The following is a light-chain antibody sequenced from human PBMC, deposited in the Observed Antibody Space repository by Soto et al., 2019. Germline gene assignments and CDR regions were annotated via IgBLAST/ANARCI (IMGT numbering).Light chain of an antibody. CDR3: MQVLQTPP. CDR2: LAS. Sequence: EIVMTQAPLSLPVTPGEPASISCRSSQSLLHSDGYNYLAWYLQKPGHSPELLIDLASNRASGVPDRFRGSLSGTNVTLRISGVEAEDAGVYYCMQVLQTPPFGGGTQVESK. V-gene: IGKV2-28*01. J-gene: IGKJ4*01. CDR1: QSLLHSDGYNY.